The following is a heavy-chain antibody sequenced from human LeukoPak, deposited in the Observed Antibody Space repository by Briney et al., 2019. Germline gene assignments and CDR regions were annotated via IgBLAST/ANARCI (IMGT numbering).Heavy chain of an antibody. J-gene: IGHJ6*02. CDR3: ARSWFGELLYGYYYGMDV. CDR2: MNPNSGNT. D-gene: IGHD3-10*01. V-gene: IGHV1-8*01. Sequence: ASVKVSCKASGYTFTSYDINWVRQATGQGLEWMGWMNPNSGNTGYAQKFQGRVTTTRNTSISTAYMELSSLRSEDTAVYYCARSWFGELLYGYYYGMDVWGQGTTVTVSS. CDR1: GYTFTSYD.